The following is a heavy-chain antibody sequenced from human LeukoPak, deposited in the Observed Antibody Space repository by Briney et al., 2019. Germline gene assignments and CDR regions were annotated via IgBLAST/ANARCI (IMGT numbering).Heavy chain of an antibody. D-gene: IGHD5/OR15-5a*01. CDR3: ARRDGVYESYYFDY. CDR1: GGSISSSSYY. Sequence: PSETLSLTCTVSGGSISSSSYYWDWIRQPPGKGLEWIGSIYYSGSTYYNPSLKSRVTISVDTSKNQFSLKLSSVTAADTAVYYCARRDGVYESYYFDYWGQGTLVTVSS. J-gene: IGHJ4*02. V-gene: IGHV4-39*01. CDR2: IYYSGST.